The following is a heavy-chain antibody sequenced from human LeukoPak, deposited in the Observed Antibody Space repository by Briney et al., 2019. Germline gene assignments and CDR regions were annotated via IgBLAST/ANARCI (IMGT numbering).Heavy chain of an antibody. CDR3: ARGRWIRRNNWFDP. V-gene: IGHV4-34*01. J-gene: IGHJ5*02. D-gene: IGHD2-2*03. Sequence: SETLSLTCGVYGGSFSNYYWSWIRQPPGKGLEWIGEINHSGSTNYNPSLKSRATISVDTSKKQVSLKVNSVTAADTAVYYCARGRWIRRNNWFDPWGQGTLVTVSS. CDR1: GGSFSNYY. CDR2: INHSGST.